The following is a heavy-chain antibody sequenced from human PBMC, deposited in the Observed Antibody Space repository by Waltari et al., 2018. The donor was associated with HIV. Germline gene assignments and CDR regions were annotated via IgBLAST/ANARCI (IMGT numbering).Heavy chain of an antibody. D-gene: IGHD6-13*01. Sequence: VQLVESGGGLVQPGGSLRLPCADSGFTFINYWTHWVRQVPGKGLFWNSLVNDRGRTANYEDSVKDRLTISRDSARDTLRLQMSRISAVETAIYYCTVDLRADPGNWGQGTLGTVS. J-gene: IGHJ4*02. CDR1: GFTFINYW. CDR2: VNDRGRTA. V-gene: IGHV3-74*01. CDR3: TVDLRADPGN.